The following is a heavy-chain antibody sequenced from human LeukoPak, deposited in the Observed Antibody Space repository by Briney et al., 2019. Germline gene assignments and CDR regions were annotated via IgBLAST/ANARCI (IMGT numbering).Heavy chain of an antibody. Sequence: SVKVSCKASGGTFSSYTISWVRQAPGQGLEWIGWIVVGSGNTNYAQKFQERVTITRDMSTSTAYMELSSLRSEDTAVYYCAADPTYYDFWSGLPLMDVWGKGTTVTVSS. D-gene: IGHD3-3*01. CDR2: IVVGSGNT. CDR1: GGTFSSYT. V-gene: IGHV1-58*02. CDR3: AADPTYYDFWSGLPLMDV. J-gene: IGHJ6*03.